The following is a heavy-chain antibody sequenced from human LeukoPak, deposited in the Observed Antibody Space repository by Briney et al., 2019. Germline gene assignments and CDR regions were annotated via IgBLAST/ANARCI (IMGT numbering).Heavy chain of an antibody. Sequence: SETLSLTCTVSGGSISSYYWSWIRQPPGKGLEWIGYIYYSGSTNYNPSLKSRVTISVETSKNQFSLKLSSVTAADTAVYYCAREGSSGYYGMDVWGQGTTVTVSS. V-gene: IGHV4-59*01. J-gene: IGHJ6*02. CDR3: AREGSSGYYGMDV. CDR1: GGSISSYY. CDR2: IYYSGST. D-gene: IGHD3-10*01.